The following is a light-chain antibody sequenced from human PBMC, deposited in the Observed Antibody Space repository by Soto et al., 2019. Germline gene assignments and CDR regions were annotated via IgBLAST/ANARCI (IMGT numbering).Light chain of an antibody. J-gene: IGKJ1*01. V-gene: IGKV3-15*01. CDR2: DTS. CDR1: QGIGDT. Sequence: EVVMRQSPATLSVSPGEGATLSCRASQGIGDTLAWYQHITGQPPSLLIYDTSTRATGVPSRFSGSGSGTEFTLTISRLQPDDFETYYCQHYNSYSEAFGQGTKVDIK. CDR3: QHYNSYSEA.